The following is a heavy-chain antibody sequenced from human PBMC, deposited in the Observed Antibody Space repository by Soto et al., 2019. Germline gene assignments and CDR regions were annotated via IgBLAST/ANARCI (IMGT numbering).Heavy chain of an antibody. CDR2: LSYDGGNE. D-gene: IGHD6-19*01. V-gene: IGHV3-30*18. CDR1: GFTFLSHG. Sequence: PGGSRRLSCEASGFTFLSHGMHWVSQAPGKGLESVAVLSYDGGNEYYAASVKGRFTVSRDNSKNTLYLEMNNLRAEDTAVYFCAKDRSATLYYYGMDVWGQGTTVTVSS. J-gene: IGHJ6*02. CDR3: AKDRSATLYYYGMDV.